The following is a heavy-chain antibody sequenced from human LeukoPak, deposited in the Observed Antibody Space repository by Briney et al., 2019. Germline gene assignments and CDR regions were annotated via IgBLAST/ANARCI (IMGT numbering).Heavy chain of an antibody. V-gene: IGHV3-23*01. CDR3: AKGSYYDSSGYYQASNFDY. Sequence: GGSLRLSCAASGFTFSSYAMSWVRQAPGKGLEWVSAISGSGGSTYYADSVKGRFTISRDNSKNTLYLQMNALRAEDTGVYYCAKGSYYDSSGYYQASNFDYWGQGTLVTVSS. CDR1: GFTFSSYA. D-gene: IGHD3-22*01. CDR2: ISGSGGST. J-gene: IGHJ4*02.